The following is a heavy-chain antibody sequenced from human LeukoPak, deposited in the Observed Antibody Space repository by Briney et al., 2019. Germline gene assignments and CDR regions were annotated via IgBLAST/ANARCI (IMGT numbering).Heavy chain of an antibody. V-gene: IGHV4-59*06. J-gene: IGHJ4*02. CDR3: ARGGYSYGQYYFDY. CDR1: GGSISSYY. CDR2: IYYSGST. Sequence: SETLSLTCTVSGGSISSYYWSWIRQPPGKGLEWIGYIYYSGSTYYNPSLKSRVTISVDTSKNQFSLKLSSVTAADTAVYYCARGGYSYGQYYFDYWGQGTLVTVSS. D-gene: IGHD5-18*01.